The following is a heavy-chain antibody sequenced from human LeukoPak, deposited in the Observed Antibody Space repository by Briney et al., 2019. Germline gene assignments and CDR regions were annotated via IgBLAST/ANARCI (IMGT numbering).Heavy chain of an antibody. J-gene: IGHJ3*02. CDR3: ARVRDGYNDAYDI. Sequence: SVKVSCKASGGTFSSYAISWVRQAPGQGLEWMGGIIPIFGTANYAQKFQGRVTMTSDMSTRTVYMELSSLRSEDTAVYYCARVRDGYNDAYDIWGQGTMVTVSS. CDR1: GGTFSSYA. V-gene: IGHV1-69*05. D-gene: IGHD5-24*01. CDR2: IIPIFGTA.